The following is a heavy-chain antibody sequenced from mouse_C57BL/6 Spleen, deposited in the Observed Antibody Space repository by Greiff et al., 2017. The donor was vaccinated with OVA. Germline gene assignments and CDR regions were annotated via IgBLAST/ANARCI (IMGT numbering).Heavy chain of an antibody. D-gene: IGHD1-1*01. CDR3: ARLWSAGSSFDY. CDR2: INPSSGYT. Sequence: QVQLKQSGAELARPGASVKMSCKASGYTFTSYTMHWVKQRPGQGLEWIGYINPSSGYTKYNQKFKDKATLTADKSSSTAYMQLSSLTSEDSAVYYCARLWSAGSSFDYWGQGTTLTVSS. J-gene: IGHJ2*01. V-gene: IGHV1-4*01. CDR1: GYTFTSYT.